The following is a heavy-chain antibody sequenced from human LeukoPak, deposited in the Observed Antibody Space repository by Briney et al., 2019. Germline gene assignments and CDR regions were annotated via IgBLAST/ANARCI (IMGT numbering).Heavy chain of an antibody. J-gene: IGHJ4*02. V-gene: IGHV3-30*02. D-gene: IGHD2-2*01. CDR3: AMGDVVVVPADVSFSRELEVLQ. CDR2: ILYDGSDK. CDR1: GFIFSNYG. Sequence: PGGSLRLSCAASGFIFSNYGMHWVRQAPGEGLEWVAFILYDGSDKYSADSVKGRFSISRDNSKNTLYLQMNSLRVEDTAVYYCAMGDVVVVPADVSFSRELEVLQWGLGTLVTVSS.